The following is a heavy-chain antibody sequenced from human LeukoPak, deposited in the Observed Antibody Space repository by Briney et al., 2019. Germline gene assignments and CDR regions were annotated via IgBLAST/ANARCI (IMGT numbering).Heavy chain of an antibody. J-gene: IGHJ4*02. CDR2: INYSGST. Sequence: SETLSLTCTVSGRSISSYYWSWIRQPPGKGLEWIGYINYSGSTNYNPSLKSRVTISVDTSKNQFSLKLSSVTAADTAVYYCARASVGTAMASDYWGQGTLVTVSS. D-gene: IGHD5-18*01. CDR1: GRSISSYY. CDR3: ARASVGTAMASDY. V-gene: IGHV4-59*01.